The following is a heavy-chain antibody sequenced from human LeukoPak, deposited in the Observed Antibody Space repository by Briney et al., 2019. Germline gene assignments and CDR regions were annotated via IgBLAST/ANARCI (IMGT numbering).Heavy chain of an antibody. CDR3: ATVPTVVTLEDYAEYFQH. V-gene: IGHV1-24*01. Sequence: ASVKVSCKISGYTLTELSMHWVRQAPGKGLEWMGGFDPEDGEAIYAQKFRGRVTMTEDTSTDTAYMELSSLRSEDTAVYYCATVPTVVTLEDYAEYFQHWGQGTLVTVSS. CDR1: GYTLTELS. D-gene: IGHD4-23*01. CDR2: FDPEDGEA. J-gene: IGHJ1*01.